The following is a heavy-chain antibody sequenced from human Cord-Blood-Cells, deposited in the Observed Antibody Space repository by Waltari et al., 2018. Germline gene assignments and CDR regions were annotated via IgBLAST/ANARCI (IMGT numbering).Heavy chain of an antibody. J-gene: IGHJ4*02. CDR3: AMVVYGITGICDY. V-gene: IGHV4-38-2*01. CDR1: GYSISSGYY. Sequence: QVQLQESGPGLVKPSETLSLTCAVSGYSISSGYYWGWIRQPPGKGLEWIGSIYHSGSTYSNPTHKSRITISVDTSRNLFSLKLSSVTAADTAVYYCAMVVYGITGICDYWGQGTLVTVSS. D-gene: IGHD1-20*01. CDR2: IYHSGST.